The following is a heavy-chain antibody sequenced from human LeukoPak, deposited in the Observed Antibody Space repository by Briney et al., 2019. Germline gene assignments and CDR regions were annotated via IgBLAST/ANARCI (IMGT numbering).Heavy chain of an antibody. Sequence: KPSETLSLTCTVSGGSINTGGFYWSWTRQHPGKGLEWIGYIYYSGSTYYNPSLKSRVTISIDTSKNQFSLKLSSVTVADTAVYFCARMGVRGVVNVDYWGQGTLVTVSS. J-gene: IGHJ4*02. CDR1: GGSINTGGFY. D-gene: IGHD3-10*01. V-gene: IGHV4-31*03. CDR3: ARMGVRGVVNVDY. CDR2: IYYSGST.